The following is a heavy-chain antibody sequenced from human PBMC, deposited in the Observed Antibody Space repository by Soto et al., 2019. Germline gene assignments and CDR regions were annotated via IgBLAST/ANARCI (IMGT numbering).Heavy chain of an antibody. J-gene: IGHJ4*02. CDR2: IGGSGIIT. V-gene: IGHV3-23*01. D-gene: IGHD4-17*01. CDR1: GFSFSSFA. CDR3: AKDPNGDYVGAFDS. Sequence: EVQLLESGGGLVQPGGSLRLSCRASGFSFSSFAMTWVRQAPGKGLEWVSSIGGSGIITYYTDSVKGRFTISRDNSXNTLFLHMSSLRADDTAVYYCAKDPNGDYVGAFDSWGQGPLVTVSS.